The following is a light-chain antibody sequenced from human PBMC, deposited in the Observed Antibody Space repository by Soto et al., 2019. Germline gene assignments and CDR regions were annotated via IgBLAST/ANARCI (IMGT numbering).Light chain of an antibody. CDR1: QSISSY. V-gene: IGKV1-39*01. Sequence: DIQLTQSPSALSTPVGDSVTITCRASQSISSYLNWYQQKPGKAPKLLIYAASNLQSGVPSRFSGSGSGTDFTLTISSLQPEDFATYYCQQSYSTPWTFGQGTKVDIK. CDR3: QQSYSTPWT. CDR2: AAS. J-gene: IGKJ1*01.